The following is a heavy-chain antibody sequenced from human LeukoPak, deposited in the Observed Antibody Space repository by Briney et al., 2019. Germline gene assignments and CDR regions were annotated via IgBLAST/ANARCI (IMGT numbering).Heavy chain of an antibody. CDR2: ISGRSSTT. D-gene: IGHD3-10*02. Sequence: GGSLRLSCAASGFTFSSYAMSWVRQAPGKGLQWVSTISGRSSTTHYADSVKGRFTISRDNSKNTLYLQMNSLRAEDTAVYYCAELGITMIGGVWGKGTTVTISS. CDR3: AELGITMIGGV. CDR1: GFTFSSYA. V-gene: IGHV3-23*01. J-gene: IGHJ6*04.